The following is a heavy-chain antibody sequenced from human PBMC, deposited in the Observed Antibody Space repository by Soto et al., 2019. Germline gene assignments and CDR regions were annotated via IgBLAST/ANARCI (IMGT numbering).Heavy chain of an antibody. Sequence: SETLSLTGSVYGGSFSGFYWSWIRSPPGKGLEWIGEINHSGTTNSNPSLKSRVTISVDTSKNQFSLKLSSVTAADTAVYYCARDHTPRYNWNYFSWFDPWGQGTLVTVSS. V-gene: IGHV4-34*01. D-gene: IGHD1-7*01. CDR3: ARDHTPRYNWNYFSWFDP. CDR2: INHSGTT. CDR1: GGSFSGFY. J-gene: IGHJ5*02.